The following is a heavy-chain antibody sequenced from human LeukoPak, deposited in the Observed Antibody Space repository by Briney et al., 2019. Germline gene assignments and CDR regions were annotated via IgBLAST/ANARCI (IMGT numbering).Heavy chain of an antibody. CDR2: ISSSGSTI. CDR1: GFTFSNYE. Sequence: GGSLRLSCAASGFTFSNYEMNRVRQAPGKGLEWVSYISSSGSTIYYADSVKGRFTISRDNAKNSLYVQMNSLRAEDTAVYYCARDAYDSSGYFPFGNWGQGTLVTVSS. J-gene: IGHJ4*02. CDR3: ARDAYDSSGYFPFGN. D-gene: IGHD3-22*01. V-gene: IGHV3-48*03.